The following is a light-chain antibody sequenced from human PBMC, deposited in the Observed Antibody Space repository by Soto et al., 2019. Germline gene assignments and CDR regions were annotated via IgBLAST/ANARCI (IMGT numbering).Light chain of an antibody. J-gene: IGKJ3*01. CDR1: QGISSF. CDR2: GAS. Sequence: DIQLTQSPPYLSASVGDRVTIICRASQGISSFLAWYQQKPGRAPKLLVYGASTVERGVPSRFSGSGSGAEFTLTISRLQPEDFATYYCQQVNSYPFTFGPGTRVDIK. CDR3: QQVNSYPFT. V-gene: IGKV1-9*01.